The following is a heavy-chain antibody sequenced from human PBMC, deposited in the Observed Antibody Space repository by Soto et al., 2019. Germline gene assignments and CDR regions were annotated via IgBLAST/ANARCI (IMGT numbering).Heavy chain of an antibody. D-gene: IGHD2-15*01. CDR3: ARQMDVVVVAARVRDYYYYGMDV. V-gene: IGHV5-51*01. J-gene: IGHJ6*02. Sequence: PGESLKISCKGSGYSFTSYWIGWVRQMPGKGLEWMGIIYPGDSDTRYRPSFQGQVTISADKSISTAYLQWSSLKASDTAMYYCARQMDVVVVAARVRDYYYYGMDVWGQGTTVTVSS. CDR2: IYPGDSDT. CDR1: GYSFTSYW.